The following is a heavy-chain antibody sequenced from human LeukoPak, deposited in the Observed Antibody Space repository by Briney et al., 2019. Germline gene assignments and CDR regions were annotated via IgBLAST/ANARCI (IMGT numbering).Heavy chain of an antibody. V-gene: IGHV3-66*01. J-gene: IGHJ6*02. CDR3: AREGNYGDPFYYYYGMDV. Sequence: GGALTLTCAASGFTVSRNYMRWVRQAPGKGLEWVSVIYSGGSTYYADSVKGRFTISRDNSKNTLYLQMNSLRAEDTAVYYCAREGNYGDPFYYYYGMDVWGQGNTVTVSS. CDR1: GFTVSRNY. CDR2: IYSGGST. D-gene: IGHD4-17*01.